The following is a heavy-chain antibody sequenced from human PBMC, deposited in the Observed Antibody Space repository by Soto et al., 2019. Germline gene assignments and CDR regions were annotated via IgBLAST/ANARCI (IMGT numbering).Heavy chain of an antibody. CDR1: GGSFSGCY. V-gene: IGHV4-34*01. J-gene: IGHJ5*02. CDR3: ARVVVPAVGDWFDP. D-gene: IGHD2-2*01. Sequence: PSETLSLTCAVYGGSFSGCYWSWIRQPPGKGLEWIGEINHSGSTNYNPSLKSRVTISVDTSKNQFSLKLSSVTAADTAVYYCARVVVPAVGDWFDPWGQGTLVTVSS. CDR2: INHSGST.